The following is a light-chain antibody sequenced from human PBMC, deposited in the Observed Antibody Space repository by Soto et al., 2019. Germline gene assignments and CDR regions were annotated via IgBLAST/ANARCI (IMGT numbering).Light chain of an antibody. CDR3: QHFGDSPIT. CDR1: RSGSSTY. J-gene: IGKJ5*01. Sequence: EIVLTQSPGTLSLSPGEGATLSSRPSRSGSSTYLAWCQQNPGQVPRLLIYAASTRAPGIPDRFSGTGSGTDFTLTISSLEPEDFAVYYCQHFGDSPITFGQGTRLEIK. CDR2: AAS. V-gene: IGKV3-20*01.